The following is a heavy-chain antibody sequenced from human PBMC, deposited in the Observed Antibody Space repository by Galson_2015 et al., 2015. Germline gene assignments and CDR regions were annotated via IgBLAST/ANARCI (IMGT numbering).Heavy chain of an antibody. CDR2: TYYRSKWFN. D-gene: IGHD2-2*01. J-gene: IGHJ4*02. V-gene: IGHV6-1*01. Sequence: CAISGDSVSSKSAAWNWIRQSPSRGLEWLGRTYYRSKWFNDYAVSVKSRIIINPDTSKNQFSLQLNSVTTEDTAVYYCARLSSSSWTDDYWGQGTPATVSS. CDR3: ARLSSSSWTDDY. CDR1: GDSVSSKSAA.